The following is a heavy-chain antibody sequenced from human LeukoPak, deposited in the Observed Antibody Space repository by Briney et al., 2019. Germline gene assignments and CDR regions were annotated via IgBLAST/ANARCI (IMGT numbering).Heavy chain of an antibody. Sequence: GSLRLSCAASGFTLSSYWMSWVRQAPGKGLEGVANINEDGSDKYYADSMKGRFTISRDNTKNSLYLQVNNLRAEDMAVYYCARDEPGYGEFLLYWGQGTLVTVSS. CDR1: GFTLSSYW. CDR2: INEDGSDK. V-gene: IGHV3-7*01. J-gene: IGHJ4*02. D-gene: IGHD3-10*01. CDR3: ARDEPGYGEFLLY.